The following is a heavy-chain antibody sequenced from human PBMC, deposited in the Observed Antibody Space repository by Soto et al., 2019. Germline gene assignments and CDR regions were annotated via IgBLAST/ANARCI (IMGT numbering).Heavy chain of an antibody. CDR1: GFTFSSYS. J-gene: IGHJ5*02. CDR2: ISSSSSTI. V-gene: IGHV3-48*01. D-gene: IGHD3-3*01. CDR3: ARGSDYDFWSGPNWFDP. Sequence: GSLRLSCAASGFTFSSYSMNWVRQAPGKGLEWVSYISSSSSTIYYADSVKGRFTISRDNAKNSLYLQMNSLRAEDTAVYYCARGSDYDFWSGPNWFDPWGQGTLVTVSS.